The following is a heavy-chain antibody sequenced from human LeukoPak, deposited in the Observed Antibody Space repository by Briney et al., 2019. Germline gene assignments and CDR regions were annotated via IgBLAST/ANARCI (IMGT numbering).Heavy chain of an antibody. CDR2: IYTSGST. D-gene: IGHD6-6*01. CDR3: AGQTGGWAALLLFAGSDP. V-gene: IGHV4-4*09. CDR1: GGSISSYY. J-gene: IGHJ5*02. Sequence: SETLSLTCTVSGGSISSYYWSWIRQPPGKGLEWIGYIYTSGSTNYNPSLKSRVTISVDTSKNQFSLKLSSVTAADTAVYYCAGQTGGWAALLLFAGSDPGGKGPLVPV.